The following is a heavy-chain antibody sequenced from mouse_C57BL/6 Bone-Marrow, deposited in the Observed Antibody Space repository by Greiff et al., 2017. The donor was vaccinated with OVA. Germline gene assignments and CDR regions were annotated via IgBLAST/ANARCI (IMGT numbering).Heavy chain of an antibody. CDR3: ARSYYGSRKAWFAY. CDR2: IYIGNGYT. Sequence: VQLKESGAELVRPGSSVKMSCKTSGYTFTSYGINWVKQRPGQGLEWIGYIYIGNGYTEYNEKFKGKATLTSDTSSSTAYMQLSSLTSEDSAIYFCARSYYGSRKAWFAYWGQGTLVTVSA. CDR1: GYTFTSYG. D-gene: IGHD1-1*01. V-gene: IGHV1-58*01. J-gene: IGHJ3*01.